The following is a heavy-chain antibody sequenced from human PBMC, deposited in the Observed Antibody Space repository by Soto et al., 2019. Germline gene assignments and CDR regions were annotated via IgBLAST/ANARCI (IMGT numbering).Heavy chain of an antibody. V-gene: IGHV4-38-2*01. CDR3: ARALEFYGMDV. CDR1: GYSISSGYY. Sequence: PSETLSLTCAVSGYSISSGYYWGWIRQPPGKGLEWIGSIYHSGSTYYNPSLKSRVTISLDTSKNQFSLKLSSVTAADTAVYYCARALEFYGMDVWGQVTTVTVSS. J-gene: IGHJ6*02. D-gene: IGHD3-10*01. CDR2: IYHSGST.